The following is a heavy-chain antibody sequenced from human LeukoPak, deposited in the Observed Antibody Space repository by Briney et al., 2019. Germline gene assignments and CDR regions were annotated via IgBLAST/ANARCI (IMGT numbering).Heavy chain of an antibody. D-gene: IGHD5-18*01. V-gene: IGHV4-34*01. CDR2: INHSGST. CDR3: ARRYSYGTYYFDY. J-gene: IGHJ4*02. CDR1: GFTFSTQW. Sequence: KSGGSLRLSCEASGFTFSTQWMSWVRQAPGKGLEWIGEINHSGSTNYNPSLKSRVTISVDTSKNQFSLKLSSVTAADTAVYYCARRYSYGTYYFDYWGQGTLVTVSS.